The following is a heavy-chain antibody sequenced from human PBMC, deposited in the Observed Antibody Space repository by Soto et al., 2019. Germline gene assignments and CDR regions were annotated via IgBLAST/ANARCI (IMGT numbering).Heavy chain of an antibody. V-gene: IGHV4-34*01. J-gene: IGHJ4*02. CDR3: ARAPKVTGSAQTRPDF. Sequence: PSPTVSLTSSWYRGTLRGYYWRWSVQPPGKGLEWIGEISPSGTTNYSPSLKSRVSISVDTSKNQFSLNLTSLTAADTAVYYRARAPKVTGSAQTRPDFWGQGSLVTVSS. CDR1: RGTLRGYY. CDR2: ISPSGTT. D-gene: IGHD3-10*01.